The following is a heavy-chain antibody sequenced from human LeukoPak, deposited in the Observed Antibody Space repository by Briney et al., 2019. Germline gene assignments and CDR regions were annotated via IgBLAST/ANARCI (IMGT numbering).Heavy chain of an antibody. Sequence: GGSPRLSCAASGFTFSDYYMSWVRQAPGKGLEWVSYISSTSSYTNYADSVKGRFTISRDNANNSLYLQMNSLRAEDTALYYCARELSPVVKYYFEYWGQGTLVTVSP. CDR2: ISSTSSYT. CDR1: GFTFSDYY. V-gene: IGHV3-11*06. J-gene: IGHJ4*02. D-gene: IGHD3-22*01. CDR3: ARELSPVVKYYFEY.